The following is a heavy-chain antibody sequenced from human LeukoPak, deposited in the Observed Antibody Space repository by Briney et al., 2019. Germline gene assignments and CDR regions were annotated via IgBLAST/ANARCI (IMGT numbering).Heavy chain of an antibody. V-gene: IGHV3-23*01. J-gene: IGHJ4*02. Sequence: GGSLRLSSAASGFTFSSYAMSWVRQAPGKGLEWVSAISGSGGSTYYADSVKGRFTISRDNSKNTLYLQMNSLRAEDKAVYYCAKLPPPTAMDTYYFDYWGQGTLVTVSS. CDR1: GFTFSSYA. CDR2: ISGSGGST. CDR3: AKLPPPTAMDTYYFDY. D-gene: IGHD5-18*01.